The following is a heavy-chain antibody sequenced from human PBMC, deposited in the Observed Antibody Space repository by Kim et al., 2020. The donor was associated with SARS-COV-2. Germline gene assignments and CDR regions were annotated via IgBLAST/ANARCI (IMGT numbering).Heavy chain of an antibody. Sequence: ADSVKGQFTISRDNSRDTLYLQMSSLRAEDTAVYFCAKHQPSGIDHWYFDLWGRGALVTVSS. J-gene: IGHJ2*01. V-gene: IGHV3-23*01. CDR3: AKHQPSGIDHWYFDL. D-gene: IGHD6-25*01.